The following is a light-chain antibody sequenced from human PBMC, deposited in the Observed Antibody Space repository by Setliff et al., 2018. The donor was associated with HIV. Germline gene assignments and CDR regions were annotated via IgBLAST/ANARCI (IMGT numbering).Light chain of an antibody. CDR3: QQRSNWRT. CDR1: QSVSSY. J-gene: IGKJ1*01. Sequence: TLSLSPGERATLSCRASQSVSSYLAWYQQKPGQAPRLLIYDASNRATGIPARFSGSGSGTDFTLTISSLEPEDFAVYYCQQRSNWRTFGQGTKVDIK. V-gene: IGKV3-11*01. CDR2: DAS.